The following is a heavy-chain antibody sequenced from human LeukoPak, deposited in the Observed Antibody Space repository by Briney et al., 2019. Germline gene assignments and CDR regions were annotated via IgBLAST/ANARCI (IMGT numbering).Heavy chain of an antibody. J-gene: IGHJ3*02. CDR3: ARETTGNVLLWFGELLPFHDAFDI. CDR2: IYTSGST. Sequence: SETLSLTCTVSGGSISSYYWSWIRQPAGKGLEWIGRIYTSGSTNYNPSLKSRVTMSVDTSKNQFSLKLSSVTAADTAVYYCARETTGNVLLWFGELLPFHDAFDIWGQGTMVTVSS. CDR1: GGSISSYY. V-gene: IGHV4-4*07. D-gene: IGHD3-10*01.